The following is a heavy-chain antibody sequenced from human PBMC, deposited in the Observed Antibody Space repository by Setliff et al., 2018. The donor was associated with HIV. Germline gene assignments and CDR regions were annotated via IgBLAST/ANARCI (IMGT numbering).Heavy chain of an antibody. CDR1: GYTFTDYY. J-gene: IGHJ4*02. Sequence: ASVKVSCKASGYTFTDYYIHWVRQAPGHGLEWVGRINPKSGVTSYAQNFRARVTMTRDTSISTVYMELSRLRSDDTAVYYCARWSSGWSYFDFWGQGTLVTVSS. D-gene: IGHD6-19*01. CDR2: INPKSGVT. CDR3: ARWSSGWSYFDF. V-gene: IGHV1-2*06.